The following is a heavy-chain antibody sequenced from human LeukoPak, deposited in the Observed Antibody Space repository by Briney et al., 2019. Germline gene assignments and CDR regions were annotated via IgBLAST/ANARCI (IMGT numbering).Heavy chain of an antibody. D-gene: IGHD5-12*01. CDR3: AKVGGEWLRFLDY. V-gene: IGHV3-23*01. CDR2: ISGSGGST. J-gene: IGHJ4*02. Sequence: GGSLRLSCAASGFTFSSYAMSWVRQAPGKGLEWVSAISGSGGSTYYADSVKGRFTISRDNSKNTLYLQMNSLRAEDTTVYYCAKVGGEWLRFLDYWGQGTLVTVSS. CDR1: GFTFSSYA.